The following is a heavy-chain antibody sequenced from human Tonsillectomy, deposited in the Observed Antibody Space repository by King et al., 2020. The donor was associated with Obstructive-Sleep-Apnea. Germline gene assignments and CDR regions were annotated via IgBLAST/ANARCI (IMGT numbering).Heavy chain of an antibody. CDR2: ITGGGDST. J-gene: IGHJ4*02. Sequence: QLVQSGGGLVQPGGSLRLSCAASGFTFSSYAISWVRQAPGEGLEWVSAITGGGDSTYYADSVKGRFTLSRDNSKNTLDLQMNSLRAGDTAVYYCAKPLSFGSVRYYNGLEGYWGQGTLVTVSS. V-gene: IGHV3-23*04. D-gene: IGHD3-10*01. CDR3: AKPLSFGSVRYYNGLEGY. CDR1: GFTFSSYA.